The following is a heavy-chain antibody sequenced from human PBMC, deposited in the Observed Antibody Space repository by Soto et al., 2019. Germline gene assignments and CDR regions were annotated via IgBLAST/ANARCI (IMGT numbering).Heavy chain of an antibody. CDR2: ISSSGTYI. CDR1: GFTFNDYS. D-gene: IGHD3-10*01. J-gene: IGHJ6*02. Sequence: PGGSLRLSCEASGFTFNDYSMDWVRQAPEKGLEWVSSISSSGTYIYYADSVKGRFAISRDNANNVMYLQMDTLRAEDTAVYYCVRAGHVFEVHSYGMDLWGQWTTVTVSS. V-gene: IGHV3-21*01. CDR3: VRAGHVFEVHSYGMDL.